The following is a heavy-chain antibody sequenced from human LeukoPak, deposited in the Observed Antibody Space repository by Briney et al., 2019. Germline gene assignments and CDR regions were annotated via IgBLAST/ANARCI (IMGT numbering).Heavy chain of an antibody. V-gene: IGHV1-8*02. CDR1: GGTFITYG. J-gene: IGHJ4*02. CDR2: MNPNSGNT. Sequence: GASVKVSCKASGGTFITYGINWVRQATGQGLEWMGWMNPNSGNTGYAQKFQGRVTMTRNTSISTAYMELSSLRSEDTAVYYCARGLWVSNIRGRKRRVHAGYWGQGTLVTVSS. CDR3: ARGLWVSNIRGRKRRVHAGY. D-gene: IGHD2/OR15-2a*01.